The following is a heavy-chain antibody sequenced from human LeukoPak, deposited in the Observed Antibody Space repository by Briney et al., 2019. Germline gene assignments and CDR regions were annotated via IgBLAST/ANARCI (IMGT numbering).Heavy chain of an antibody. D-gene: IGHD3-22*01. CDR1: GFTFSSYS. V-gene: IGHV3-48*01. CDR3: AKESYYYDSSGYSFDY. CDR2: ISSSSSTI. J-gene: IGHJ4*02. Sequence: GGSLRLSCAASGFTFSSYSMNWVRQAPGKGLEWVSYISSSSSTIYYADSVKGRFTISRDNAKNSLYLQMNSLRAEDTALYYCAKESYYYDSSGYSFDYWGQGTLVTVSS.